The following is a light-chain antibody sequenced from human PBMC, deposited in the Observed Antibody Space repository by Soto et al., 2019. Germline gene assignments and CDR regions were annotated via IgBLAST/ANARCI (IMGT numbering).Light chain of an antibody. V-gene: IGKV3-20*01. CDR3: QQSAT. CDR2: DAS. CDR1: QSVSNF. Sequence: EIVLTQSPGTLSLSPGERATLSCRASQSVSNFLAWYLQRPGQAPRLLIFDASSRPPGIPDRFSGSGSGTDFTLTISRLEPEDFAVYYCQQSATFGPGTKVDIK. J-gene: IGKJ3*01.